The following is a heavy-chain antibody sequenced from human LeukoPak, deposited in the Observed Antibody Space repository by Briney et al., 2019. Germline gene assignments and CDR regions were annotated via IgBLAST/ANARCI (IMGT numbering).Heavy chain of an antibody. CDR1: GGSFGGYY. Sequence: SSETLSLTCAVQGGSFGGYYWSWIRQPPGKGLEWIGEVNQSGGTDYNPSLKSRVTISVDTSKNQFSLKVNSVTAADTAVYYCARGTPYYFSYFVDVWAKGTTVTVSS. CDR2: VNQSGGT. CDR3: ARGTPYYFSYFVDV. V-gene: IGHV4-34*01. J-gene: IGHJ6*03.